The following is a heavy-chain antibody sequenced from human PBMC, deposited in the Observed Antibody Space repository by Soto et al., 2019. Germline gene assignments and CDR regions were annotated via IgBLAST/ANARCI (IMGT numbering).Heavy chain of an antibody. CDR2: ISYDGSNK. CDR1: GFTFSSYG. J-gene: IGHJ6*02. D-gene: IGHD6-13*01. CDR3: AKDLASSSRPGDYYYGMDV. V-gene: IGHV3-30*18. Sequence: GGSLRLSCAASGFTFSSYGMHWVRQAPGKGLEWVAVISYDGSNKYYADSVKGRFTISRDNSKNTLYLQMNSLRAEDTAVYYCAKDLASSSRPGDYYYGMDVWGQGTTVTVSS.